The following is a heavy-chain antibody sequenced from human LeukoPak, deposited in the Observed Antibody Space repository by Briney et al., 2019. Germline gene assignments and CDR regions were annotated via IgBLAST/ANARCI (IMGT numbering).Heavy chain of an antibody. CDR1: GYTFTGYY. Sequence: ASVKVSCKASGYTFTGYYMHWVRHAPRQRLEFMGWINPNSGGTNYALKFQGRVTMTRDTSISTAYMELSRLGSDDTAVYYCARDRPRRTTVTTGGGAFDIWGQGTMVTVSS. J-gene: IGHJ3*02. D-gene: IGHD4-17*01. CDR2: INPNSGGT. V-gene: IGHV1-2*02. CDR3: ARDRPRRTTVTTGGGAFDI.